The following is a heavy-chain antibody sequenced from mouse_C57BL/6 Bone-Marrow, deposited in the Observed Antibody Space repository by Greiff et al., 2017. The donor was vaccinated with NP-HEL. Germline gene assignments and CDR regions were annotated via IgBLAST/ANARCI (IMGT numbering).Heavy chain of an antibody. D-gene: IGHD1-1*01. J-gene: IGHJ2*01. V-gene: IGHV1-19*01. CDR1: GYTFTDYY. CDR2: INPYNGGT. CDR3: ASNHDSSYDY. Sequence: VQLQQSGPVLVKPGASVKMSCKASGYTFTDYYMNWVKQSHGKSLEWIGDINPYNGGTSYNQKFKGKATLTVDKSSSTAYMELTSLTSEDSAVYYCASNHDSSYDYWGQGTTLTVSS.